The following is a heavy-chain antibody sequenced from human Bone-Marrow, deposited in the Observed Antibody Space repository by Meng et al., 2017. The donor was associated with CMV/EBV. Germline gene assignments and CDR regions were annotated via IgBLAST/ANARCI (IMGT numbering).Heavy chain of an antibody. J-gene: IGHJ3*02. CDR1: GGSISSSGYY. Sequence: SETLSLTCTVSGGSISSSGYYWGWIRQPPGKGLEWIGSIYYSGSTYYNPSLKSRVTISVDTSKNHFSLKLSSVTAADTAVYYCATPGSYYRDPFDIWGQGTMVTVSS. CDR2: IYYSGST. V-gene: IGHV4-39*01. D-gene: IGHD5-12*01. CDR3: ATPGSYYRDPFDI.